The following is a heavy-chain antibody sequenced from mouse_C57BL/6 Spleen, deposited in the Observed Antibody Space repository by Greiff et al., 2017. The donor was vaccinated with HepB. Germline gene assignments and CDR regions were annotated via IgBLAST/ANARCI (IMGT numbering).Heavy chain of an antibody. CDR3: ARVQIYYGYDVGGFDY. V-gene: IGHV1-78*01. D-gene: IGHD2-2*01. CDR2: IYPRDGST. J-gene: IGHJ2*01. Sequence: VQLQQSDAELVKPGASVKISCKVSGYTFTDHTIHWMKQRPEQGLEWIGYIYPRDGSTKYNEKFKGKATLTADKSSSTAYMQLNSLTSEDSAVYFCARVQIYYGYDVGGFDYWGQGTTLTVSS. CDR1: GYTFTDHT.